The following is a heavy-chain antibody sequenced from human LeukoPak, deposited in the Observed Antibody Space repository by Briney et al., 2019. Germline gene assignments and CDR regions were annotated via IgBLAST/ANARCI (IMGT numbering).Heavy chain of an antibody. CDR2: INPNSGGT. J-gene: IGHJ2*01. D-gene: IGHD1-26*01. CDR1: GYTFTGYY. V-gene: IGHV1-2*02. Sequence: ASVTVSCKASGYTFTGYYMHWVRQAPGQGVEGMGWINPNSGGTNYAQKSQGRVTIIRHTYISTASMELSRLRSDDTAVYYCARDWEGLGEYWYFDLWGRGTLVTVSS. CDR3: ARDWEGLGEYWYFDL.